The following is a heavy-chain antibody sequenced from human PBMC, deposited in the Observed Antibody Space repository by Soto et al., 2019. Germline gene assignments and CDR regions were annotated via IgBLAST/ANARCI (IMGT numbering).Heavy chain of an antibody. J-gene: IGHJ6*03. Sequence: EAQLVESGGGLVQPGGSLRLSCAASGFTFSDFWLHWVRQSPGKGLVWVSRIKGAGVSTNYADSVKGRFTISRDNAKNTVYLQMDSLRAEDTAVYYCARGAKGAYYVDVWGKGTTVTVSS. CDR1: GFTFSDFW. CDR3: ARGAKGAYYVDV. CDR2: IKGAGVST. V-gene: IGHV3-74*01. D-gene: IGHD2-21*01.